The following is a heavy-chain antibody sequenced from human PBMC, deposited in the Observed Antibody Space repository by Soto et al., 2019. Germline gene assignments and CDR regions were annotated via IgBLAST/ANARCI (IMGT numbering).Heavy chain of an antibody. D-gene: IGHD2-15*01. V-gene: IGHV4-59*01. CDR2: IYYSGST. CDR3: ARRSHYYYYMDV. Sequence: SETLSLTCTVSGGSISSYYWSWIRQPPGKGLEWIGYIYYSGSTNYNPSLKSRVTISVDTSKNQFSLKLISVTAADTAVYYCARRSHYYYYMDVWGKGTTVTVSS. J-gene: IGHJ6*03. CDR1: GGSISSYY.